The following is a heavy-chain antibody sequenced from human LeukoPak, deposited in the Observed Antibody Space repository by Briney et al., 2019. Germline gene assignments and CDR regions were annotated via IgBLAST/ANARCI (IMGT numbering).Heavy chain of an antibody. J-gene: IGHJ4*02. CDR1: GFTFSGSA. V-gene: IGHV3-73*01. CDR2: IRSNANSYAT. CDR3: AKGGLWLWLL. D-gene: IGHD5-18*01. Sequence: GGSLKLSCAASGFTFSGSAMHWVRQASGKGLEWVGRIRSNANSYATADAASVKGRFTISRDNSKNTLYLQMNSLRAEDTAVYYCAKGGLWLWLLWGQGTLVTVSS.